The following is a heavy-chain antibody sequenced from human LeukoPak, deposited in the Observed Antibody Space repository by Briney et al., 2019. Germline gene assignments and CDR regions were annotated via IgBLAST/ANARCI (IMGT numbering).Heavy chain of an antibody. Sequence: PGGSLRLSCAASGFTVSSNYMSWVRQAPGKGLEWVSVIYSGGSTYYADSVKGRFTISRDNSKNTLYLQMNSLRAEDTAVYYCANSYYDSSGYYYERGLDYWGQGTLVTVSS. CDR3: ANSYYDSSGYYYERGLDY. CDR2: IYSGGST. CDR1: GFTVSSNY. D-gene: IGHD3-22*01. J-gene: IGHJ4*02. V-gene: IGHV3-66*01.